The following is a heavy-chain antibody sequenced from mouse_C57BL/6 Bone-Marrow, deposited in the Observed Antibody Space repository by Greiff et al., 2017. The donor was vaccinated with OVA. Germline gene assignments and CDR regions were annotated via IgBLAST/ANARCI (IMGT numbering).Heavy chain of an antibody. D-gene: IGHD2-3*01. CDR1: GYAFSSSW. V-gene: IGHV1-82*01. CDR2: IYPGDGDT. J-gene: IGHJ4*01. Sequence: VQLKESGPELVKPGASVKISCKASGYAFSSSWMNWVKQRPGKGLEWIGRIYPGDGDTNYNGKFKGKATLTADKSSSTAYMQLSSLTSEDSAVYFGARGEIYSGPYYAMDDWGQGTSVTVSS. CDR3: ARGEIYSGPYYAMDD.